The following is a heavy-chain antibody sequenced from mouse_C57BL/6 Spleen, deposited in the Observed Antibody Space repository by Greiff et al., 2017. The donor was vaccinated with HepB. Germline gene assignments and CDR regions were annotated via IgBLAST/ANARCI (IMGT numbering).Heavy chain of an antibody. D-gene: IGHD2-2*01. J-gene: IGHJ4*01. CDR1: GFTFSDYG. Sequence: VQLKESGGGLVKPGGSLKLSCAASGFTFSDYGMHWVRQAPEKGLEWVAYISSGSSTIYYADTVKGRFTISRDNAKNTLFLQMTSLRSEDTAMYYCARKIYYGYGYAMDYWGQGTSVTVSS. CDR2: ISSGSSTI. CDR3: ARKIYYGYGYAMDY. V-gene: IGHV5-17*01.